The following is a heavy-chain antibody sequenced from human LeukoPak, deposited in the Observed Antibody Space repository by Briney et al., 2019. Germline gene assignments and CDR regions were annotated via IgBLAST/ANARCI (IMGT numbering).Heavy chain of an antibody. J-gene: IGHJ4*02. CDR3: AKADRPRGFDY. V-gene: IGHV3-23*01. CDR2: ITSSGDAT. Sequence: LAGGSLRLSCVASGFTFNIYSMSWVRQAPGKGLEWVSSITSSGDATFHADSVKDHFTISRDNSKNTLYLQMNSLRAEDTAVYYCAKADRPRGFDYWGQGTLVTVSS. CDR1: GFTFNIYS. D-gene: IGHD3-10*01.